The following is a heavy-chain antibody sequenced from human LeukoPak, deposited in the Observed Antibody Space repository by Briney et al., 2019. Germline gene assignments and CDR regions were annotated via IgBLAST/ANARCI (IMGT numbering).Heavy chain of an antibody. CDR3: AASPKLIGVVPAAWG. V-gene: IGHV1-58*01. CDR2: IVVGSGNT. Sequence: SVKVSCKASGFTFTSSAVQWVRQARGQGLEWIGWIVVGSGNTNYAQKFQERVTITSDMSTSTAYMELSSLRSEDTAVYYCAASPKLIGVVPAAWGWGQGTLVTVSS. D-gene: IGHD3-3*01. J-gene: IGHJ4*02. CDR1: GFTFTSSA.